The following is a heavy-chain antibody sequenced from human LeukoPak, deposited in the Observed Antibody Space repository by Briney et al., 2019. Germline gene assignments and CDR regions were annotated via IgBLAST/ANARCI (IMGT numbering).Heavy chain of an antibody. J-gene: IGHJ1*01. CDR2: IYYSGST. CDR3: ATLGIRTMTTYFQR. Sequence: SETLSLTCTVSGGSISSYYWSWIRQPPGKGLEWTGYIYYSGSTNYNPSLKSRVTISVDTSKNQFSLKLSSVTAADTAVYYCATLGIRTMTTYFQRWGQGTLVTVSS. V-gene: IGHV4-59*08. D-gene: IGHD3-16*01. CDR1: GGSISSYY.